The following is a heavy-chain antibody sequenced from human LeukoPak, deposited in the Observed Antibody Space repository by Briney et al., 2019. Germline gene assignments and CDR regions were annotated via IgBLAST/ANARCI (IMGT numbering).Heavy chain of an antibody. Sequence: PGGSLRLSCAASGFTFSSYAMSWVRQAPGKGLEWVSAISGSGGSTYYADSVKGRFTISRDNSKNTLYLQMNSLRAEDTAVYYCANEVYYYDSGYYFDYWGQGTLVTVSS. J-gene: IGHJ4*02. D-gene: IGHD3-22*01. CDR3: ANEVYYYDSGYYFDY. CDR2: ISGSGGST. V-gene: IGHV3-23*01. CDR1: GFTFSSYA.